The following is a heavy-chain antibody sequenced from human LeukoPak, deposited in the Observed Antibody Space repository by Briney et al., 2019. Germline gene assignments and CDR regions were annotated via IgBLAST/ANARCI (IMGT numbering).Heavy chain of an antibody. CDR3: ARYVVYGSGTYYFDY. V-gene: IGHV4-39*01. CDR2: ITYGGST. D-gene: IGHD3-10*01. Sequence: PSETLSLTCTVSGGSIRSSNYCWSWIRQPPGKELEWIASITYGGSTYYNPSLKSQVTISVDTSKNQFSLRLNSVTAADTAVYFRARYVVYGSGTYYFDYWGQGSLVTVSS. CDR1: GGSIRSSNYC. J-gene: IGHJ4*02.